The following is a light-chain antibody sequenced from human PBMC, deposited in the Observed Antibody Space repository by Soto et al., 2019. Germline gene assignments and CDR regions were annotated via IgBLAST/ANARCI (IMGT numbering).Light chain of an antibody. J-gene: IGLJ3*02. CDR1: SSDIGAYNY. CDR3: SSLAGSYNLV. Sequence: QSALTQPRSVSGSPGQAVTISCTGTSSDIGAYNYVFWYQQYPGKSPKLIIYDVFKRPSGVPARFSASKSGNTASLTITGLQTEDEADYHCSSLAGSYNLVFGAGTKLTVL. V-gene: IGLV2-11*01. CDR2: DVF.